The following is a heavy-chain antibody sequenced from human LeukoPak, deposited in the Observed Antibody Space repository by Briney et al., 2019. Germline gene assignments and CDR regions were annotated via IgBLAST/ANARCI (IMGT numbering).Heavy chain of an antibody. CDR3: AAGDSFFADFDY. Sequence: SVKVSCKASGFTFTSSAVQWVRQARGQRLEWIGWIVVGSGNTNYAQKFQERVTITRDMSTSTVYMELSSLRSEDTAVYYCAAGDSFFADFDYWGQGTLVTVSS. CDR2: IVVGSGNT. CDR1: GFTFTSSA. J-gene: IGHJ4*02. D-gene: IGHD3-10*01. V-gene: IGHV1-58*01.